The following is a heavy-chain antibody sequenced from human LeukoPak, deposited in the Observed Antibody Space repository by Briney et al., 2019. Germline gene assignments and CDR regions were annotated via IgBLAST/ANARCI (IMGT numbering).Heavy chain of an antibody. D-gene: IGHD6-19*01. Sequence: ASVKVSSKASGYTFTTYGISWVRQAPGQGLEWMGWISAYNGNTNYAQKLQGRVTMTTDTSTSTAYMELRSVRSDDTAVYYCARDISGWSHYFDYWGQGTLVTVSS. V-gene: IGHV1-18*01. J-gene: IGHJ4*02. CDR3: ARDISGWSHYFDY. CDR1: GYTFTTYG. CDR2: ISAYNGNT.